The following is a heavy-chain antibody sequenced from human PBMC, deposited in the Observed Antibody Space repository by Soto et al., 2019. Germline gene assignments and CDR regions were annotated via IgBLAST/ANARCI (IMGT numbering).Heavy chain of an antibody. V-gene: IGHV1-2*04. CDR3: ARDHVSTYYDSSSYPWGYDY. CDR1: GYTFTGYY. D-gene: IGHD3-22*01. Sequence: ASVKVSCKASGYTFTGYYMHWVRQAPGQGLEWMGWINPNNGGTTYSQKFQGWVTMTRDTSISTAYMELSRLRSDDTAVYYCARDHVSTYYDSSSYPWGYDYWGQGTLVTVSS. CDR2: INPNNGGT. J-gene: IGHJ4*02.